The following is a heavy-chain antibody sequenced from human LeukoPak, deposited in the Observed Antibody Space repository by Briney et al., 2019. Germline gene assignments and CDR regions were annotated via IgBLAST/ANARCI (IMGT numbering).Heavy chain of an antibody. CDR2: INQDGREK. V-gene: IGHV3-7*01. CDR3: AIAVGWELQY. CDR1: GFSFSSYW. D-gene: IGHD1-26*01. Sequence: PGGSLRLSCAASGFSFSSYWMSWVRQAPGKGPEWVANINQDGREKNYADSAKGRFTISRDSAKNSLNLLMNSLRAEDTAVYYCAIAVGWELQYWGQGTLVTVSS. J-gene: IGHJ4*02.